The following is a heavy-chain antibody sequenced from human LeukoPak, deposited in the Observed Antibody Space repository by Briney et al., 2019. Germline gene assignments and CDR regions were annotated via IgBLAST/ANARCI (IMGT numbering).Heavy chain of an antibody. CDR2: INPSSGAT. CDR1: GYTFTGYY. CDR3: AREDPGDAFDI. Sequence: GASVKVSCKASGYTFTGYYMHWVRQAPGQGLEWMGWINPSSGATFYAQKFQGRVTMTRDTSISTAYMELSRLRSDDTAVYYCAREDPGDAFDIWGQGTMVTVSS. J-gene: IGHJ3*02. V-gene: IGHV1-2*02.